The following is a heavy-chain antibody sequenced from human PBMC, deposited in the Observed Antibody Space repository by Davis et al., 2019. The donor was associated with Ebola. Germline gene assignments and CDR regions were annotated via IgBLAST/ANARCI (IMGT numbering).Heavy chain of an antibody. D-gene: IGHD6-19*01. CDR2: INTNTGNP. Sequence: ASVKVSCKASGYTFTSYAMNWVRQAPGQGLEWMGWINTNTGNPTYAQGFTGRFVFSLDTSVSTAYLQISSLKAEDTAVYYCARVYSSGWYTVDLPFDYWGQGTLVTVSS. J-gene: IGHJ4*02. CDR3: ARVYSSGWYTVDLPFDY. CDR1: GYTFTSYA. V-gene: IGHV7-4-1*02.